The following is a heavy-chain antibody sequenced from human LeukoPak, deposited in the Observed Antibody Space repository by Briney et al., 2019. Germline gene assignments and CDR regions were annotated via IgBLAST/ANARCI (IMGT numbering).Heavy chain of an antibody. CDR3: AREDNWNDEGWFDP. D-gene: IGHD1-1*01. J-gene: IGHJ5*02. Sequence: SETLSLTCAVYGGSFSGYYWSWIRQPPGKGLEWIGEINHSGSTNYNPSLKSRVTISVDTSKNQFSLKLSSVTAADTAVYYCAREDNWNDEGWFDPWGQGTLVTVSS. V-gene: IGHV4-34*01. CDR1: GGSFSGYY. CDR2: INHSGST.